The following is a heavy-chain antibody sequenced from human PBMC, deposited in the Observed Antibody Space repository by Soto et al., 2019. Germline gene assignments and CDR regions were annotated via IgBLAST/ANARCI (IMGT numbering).Heavy chain of an antibody. CDR1: GFIFSTYG. CDR2: ISHDGSTI. CDR3: GKPFQETGYHYDIGYVAL. D-gene: IGHD3-22*01. J-gene: IGHJ2*01. V-gene: IGHV3-30*18. Sequence: QVQLVESGGGVVQPGRSLRLSCAASGFIFSTYGMHWVRQAPGKGLEWVAVISHDGSTIYYADSVKGRFTISRDNSKNTLIHRMSSVRAADSDVYYCGKPFQETGYHYDIGYVALWGGCSVSPVCS.